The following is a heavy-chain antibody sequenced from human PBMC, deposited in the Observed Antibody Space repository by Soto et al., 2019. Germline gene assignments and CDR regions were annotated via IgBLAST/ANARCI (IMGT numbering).Heavy chain of an antibody. J-gene: IGHJ4*02. CDR3: ARGGSSWYLPDY. D-gene: IGHD6-13*01. CDR2: IYYSGST. CDR1: GGSISSYY. V-gene: IGHV4-59*01. Sequence: SETLSLTCTVSGGSISSYYWSWIRQPPGKGLEWIGYIYYSGSTNYNPSLKSRVTISVDTSKNQFSLNLSSVTAADTAVYYCARGGSSWYLPDYWGQGTLVTVSS.